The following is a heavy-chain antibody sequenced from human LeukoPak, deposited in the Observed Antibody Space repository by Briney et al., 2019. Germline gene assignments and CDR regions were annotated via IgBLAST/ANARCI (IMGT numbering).Heavy chain of an antibody. Sequence: AGGSLRLSCAASGFTFRSYWMHWVRHAPGKGLVWVSRIKSDGSKTSYADSVKGRFTISRDKAKNTLYLQMNSLRAEDTALYYCARDPHGGSGSDPHDAFDIWGQGTMVTVSS. CDR2: IKSDGSKT. CDR3: ARDPHGGSGSDPHDAFDI. CDR1: GFTFRSYW. V-gene: IGHV3-74*01. J-gene: IGHJ3*02. D-gene: IGHD1-26*01.